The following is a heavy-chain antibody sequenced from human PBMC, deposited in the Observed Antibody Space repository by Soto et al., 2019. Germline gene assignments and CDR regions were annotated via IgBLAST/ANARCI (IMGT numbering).Heavy chain of an antibody. D-gene: IGHD3-22*01. CDR1: GFTFSSYA. CDR2: ISGSGGST. Sequence: GGSLRLSCAASGFTFSSYAMSWVRQAPGKGLEWVSAISGSGGSTYYADSVKGRFTISRDNSKNTLYLQMNSLRAEDTAVYYCAKDWSYYHDSREGFDYWGQGTLVTVSS. J-gene: IGHJ4*02. CDR3: AKDWSYYHDSREGFDY. V-gene: IGHV3-23*01.